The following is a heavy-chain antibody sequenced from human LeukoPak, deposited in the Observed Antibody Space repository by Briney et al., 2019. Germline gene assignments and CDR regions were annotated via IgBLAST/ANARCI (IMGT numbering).Heavy chain of an antibody. CDR3: AREIAAADDY. J-gene: IGHJ4*02. CDR1: GGTFSSYA. CDR2: ITPIFGTA. V-gene: IGHV1-69*13. D-gene: IGHD6-13*01. Sequence: GASVKVSCKASGGTFSSYAISWVRQAPGQGLEWMGGITPIFGTANYAQKFQGRVTITADESTSTAYMELSSLRSEDTAVYYCAREIAAADDYWGQGTLVTVSS.